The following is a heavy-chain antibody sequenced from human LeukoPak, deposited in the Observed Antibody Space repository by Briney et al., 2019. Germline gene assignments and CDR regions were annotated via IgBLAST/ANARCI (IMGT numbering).Heavy chain of an antibody. Sequence: GASVKVSCKASGYTFTSYYMHWVRQAPGQGLEWMGIINPSGGSTSYAQKFQGRVTMTRDTSTSTAYMELSSLRSEDTAVYYCARAGNGYYSYVYWGQGTLVTVSS. CDR2: INPSGGST. CDR3: ARAGNGYYSYVY. D-gene: IGHD2-2*03. V-gene: IGHV1-46*01. CDR1: GYTFTSYY. J-gene: IGHJ4*02.